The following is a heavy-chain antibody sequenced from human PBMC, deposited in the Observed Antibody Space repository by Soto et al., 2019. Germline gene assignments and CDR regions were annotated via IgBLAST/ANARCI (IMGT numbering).Heavy chain of an antibody. V-gene: IGHV4-30-2*06. CDR1: GASSSYGGYS. Sequence: SETLSLTCTVSGASSSYGGYSWSWIRQSPGKGLEWIGYISHLESTYFHPSFKSRLTMSIDRTRNQFSLKLRAVTAADTAVYYCGSVRPAAWAAGKNSIVGYWGQGTLVTVSS. D-gene: IGHD2-15*01. CDR2: ISHLEST. J-gene: IGHJ4*02. CDR3: GSVRPAAWAAGKNSIVGY.